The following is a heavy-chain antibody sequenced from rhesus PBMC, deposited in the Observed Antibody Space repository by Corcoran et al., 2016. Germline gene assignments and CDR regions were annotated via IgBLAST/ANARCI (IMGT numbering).Heavy chain of an antibody. J-gene: IGHJ4*01. CDR3: ARDRIYYYFDY. V-gene: IGHV4S10*01. CDR2: NYGSSTST. Sequence: QVQLQESGPGVVKPSETLSLTCAVSGGSISDSYRWSWIRQPPGKGLEWIGYNYGSSTSTNYNPSLKSRVTISKDTSKTQFSLKLSSVTAADTAVYYCARDRIYYYFDYWGQGVLVTVSS. D-gene: IGHD2-2*01. CDR1: GGSISDSYR.